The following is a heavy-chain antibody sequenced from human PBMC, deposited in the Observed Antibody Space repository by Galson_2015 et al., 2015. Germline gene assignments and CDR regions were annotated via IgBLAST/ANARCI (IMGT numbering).Heavy chain of an antibody. CDR3: AKDNSSVGATSFDY. CDR2: ISWDGGST. D-gene: IGHD1-26*01. J-gene: IGHJ4*02. Sequence: SLRLSCAASGFTFDDYTMHWVRQAPGKGLEWVSLISWDGGSTYYADSVKGRFTISRDNSKNSLYLQMNSLRTEDTALYYCAKDNSSVGATSFDYWGQGTLVTVSS. V-gene: IGHV3-43*01. CDR1: GFTFDDYT.